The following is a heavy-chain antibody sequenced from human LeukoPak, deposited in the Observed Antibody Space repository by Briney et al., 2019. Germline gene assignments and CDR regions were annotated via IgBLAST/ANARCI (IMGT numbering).Heavy chain of an antibody. V-gene: IGHV4-39*07. CDR2: IYYSGST. Sequence: KPSETLSLTCTVSGGSISSSSYYWGWIRQPPGKGLEWIGSIYYSGSTYYNPSLKSRVTISVDTSKNQFSLKLSSVTAADTAVYYCARAGYCGGDCSFDYWGQGTLVTVSS. CDR1: GGSISSSSYY. D-gene: IGHD2-21*02. CDR3: ARAGYCGGDCSFDY. J-gene: IGHJ4*02.